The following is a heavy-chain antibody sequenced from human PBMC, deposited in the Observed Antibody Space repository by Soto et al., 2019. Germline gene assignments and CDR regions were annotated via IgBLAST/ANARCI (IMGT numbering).Heavy chain of an antibody. V-gene: IGHV1-2*02. CDR1: GYSFTGYY. Sequence: GASVKVSCKASGYSFTGYYIHWVRQAPGQGLEWMGWINPDSGATNYAQNFQGRVTLTSDTFISTASMDLTSLTSDDTAVYYCARGDYGTGGYPFPYFDYWGQGTLVTVS. D-gene: IGHD2-8*02. CDR3: ARGDYGTGGYPFPYFDY. CDR2: INPDSGAT. J-gene: IGHJ4*02.